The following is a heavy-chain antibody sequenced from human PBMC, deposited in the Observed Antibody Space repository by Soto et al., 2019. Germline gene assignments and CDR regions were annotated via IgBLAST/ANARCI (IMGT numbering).Heavy chain of an antibody. J-gene: IGHJ6*02. D-gene: IGHD3-3*01. CDR1: GYTFTSHD. CDR2: MDPNSGVA. CDR3: WRQRKFAFWRTALDV. V-gene: IGHV1-8*02. Sequence: QVHLVQSGAEVRKPGASVKVSCKASGYTFTSHDINWVRQAPGQGLEWLGWMDPNSGVAGYARKFQGRGTMSRNSSKNTAIMEKICLTSEDTAVYYCWRQRKFAFWRTALDVWSEETTDIDSS.